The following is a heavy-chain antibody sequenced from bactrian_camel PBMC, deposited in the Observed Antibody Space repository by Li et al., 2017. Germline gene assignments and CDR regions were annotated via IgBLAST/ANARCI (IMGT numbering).Heavy chain of an antibody. CDR1: GFTFSRAG. J-gene: IGHJ4*01. Sequence: HVQLVESGGGSVQVGGSLTLSCAASGFTFSRAGMCWVRQAPGKGLEWVSALKTDGDRTYYADSVNGRFIISRDNTKNTLYLQLNSLKTEDTAMYYCARGNDVWFYYYTHWGQGTQVTVS. D-gene: IGHD1*01. CDR3: ARGNDVWFYYYTH. CDR2: LKTDGDRT. V-gene: IGHV3S1*01.